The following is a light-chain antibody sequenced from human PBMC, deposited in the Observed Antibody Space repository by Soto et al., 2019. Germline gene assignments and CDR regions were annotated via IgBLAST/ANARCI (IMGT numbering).Light chain of an antibody. V-gene: IGLV2-14*03. Sequence: QSVLTQPASVSGSPGQSITISCTGTSNDVGDYNYVSWYQHHPGKAPKLMIYDVSDRPSGVSNRFSGSKSGNTASLTISGLQAEDEADYYCSSYTGTSTRGVFGGGTKLTVL. J-gene: IGLJ3*02. CDR2: DVS. CDR1: SNDVGDYNY. CDR3: SSYTGTSTRGV.